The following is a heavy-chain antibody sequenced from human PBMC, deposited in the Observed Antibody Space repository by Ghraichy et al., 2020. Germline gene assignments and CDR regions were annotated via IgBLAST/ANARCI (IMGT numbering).Heavy chain of an antibody. Sequence: SETLSLTCTVSGGSISSGGYYWSWIRQHPGKGLEWIGYIYYSGSTYYNPSLKSRVTISVDTSKNQFSLKLSSVTAADTAVYYCAAYCGGDCCPLPYYYYGMDVWGHGTTVTVSS. CDR3: AAYCGGDCCPLPYYYYGMDV. D-gene: IGHD2-21*02. V-gene: IGHV4-31*03. CDR1: GGSISSGGYY. J-gene: IGHJ6*02. CDR2: IYYSGST.